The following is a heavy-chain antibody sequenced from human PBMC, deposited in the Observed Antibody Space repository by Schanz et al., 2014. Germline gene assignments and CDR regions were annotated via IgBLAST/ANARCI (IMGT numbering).Heavy chain of an antibody. D-gene: IGHD4-17*01. CDR1: GFAFSDYG. V-gene: IGHV3-30*18. J-gene: IGHJ3*02. CDR2: ISYDGNEK. CDR3: AKDMHKDYGGKPQAFDI. Sequence: QVQLVESGGGVVQPGKSLRLSCAASGFAFSDYGMHWVRQAPGKGLEWVAFISYDGNEKHYPDSVKGRFTISRDNSRNTLFLQMESLRDEDTALYYCAKDMHKDYGGKPQAFDIWGQGTMVTVSS.